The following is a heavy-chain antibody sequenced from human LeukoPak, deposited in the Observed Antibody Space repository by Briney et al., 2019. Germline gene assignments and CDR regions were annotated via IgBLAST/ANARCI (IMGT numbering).Heavy chain of an antibody. J-gene: IGHJ4*02. Sequence: VGSLRLSCAVSEFTFSSYWMHWVRQAPGKGLVWVLRINSDGGSTSYADSVKGRFTISRDNAKNTLYLQMNSLRAEDTAVSYCARATIYYWVQGTLVTVSS. CDR2: INSDGGST. D-gene: IGHD5-24*01. CDR1: EFTFSSYW. V-gene: IGHV3-74*01. CDR3: ARATIYY.